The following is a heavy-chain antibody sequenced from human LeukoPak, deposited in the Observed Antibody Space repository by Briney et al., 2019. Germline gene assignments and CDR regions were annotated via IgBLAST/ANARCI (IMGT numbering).Heavy chain of an antibody. D-gene: IGHD3-9*01. CDR2: IYYSGST. J-gene: IGHJ4*02. CDR3: AVPFGDYDILTGYYMDYFDY. Sequence: SETLSLTCTVSGGSISSYYWSWIRQPPGKGLEWIGYIYYSGSTYYNPSLKSRVTISVDTSKNQFSLKLSSVTAADTAVYYCAVPFGDYDILTGYYMDYFDYWGQGTLVTVSS. CDR1: GGSISSYY. V-gene: IGHV4-59*04.